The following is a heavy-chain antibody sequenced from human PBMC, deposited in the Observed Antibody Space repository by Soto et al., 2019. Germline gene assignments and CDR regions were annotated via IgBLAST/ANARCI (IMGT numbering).Heavy chain of an antibody. D-gene: IGHD7-27*01. J-gene: IGHJ4*02. Sequence: QVHLVQSGAEVRKPGASVKVSCKASGYTFSSYAMHWVRQAPGHRLERMGWINAGYGNTKSSQKFQDRVTISRDTSASTAYMELTSLRSEDTAVYYCARDTGDGTFDFWGQGTLVTVSS. CDR3: ARDTGDGTFDF. CDR1: GYTFSSYA. V-gene: IGHV1-3*01. CDR2: INAGYGNT.